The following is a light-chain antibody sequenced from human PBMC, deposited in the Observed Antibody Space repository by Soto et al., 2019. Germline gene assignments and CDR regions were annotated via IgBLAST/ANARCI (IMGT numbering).Light chain of an antibody. V-gene: IGKV3-11*01. CDR3: QQRSNWPRT. Sequence: EIVLTQSPATLSLSPGERATLSCRASQSVSSYLAWYQQKPGQAPRLLIYDASNRATGIPARFSGSGSGTDFTLTISSLGPEDFAVYYCQQRSNWPRTFGGGTREEIK. CDR1: QSVSSY. J-gene: IGKJ4*02. CDR2: DAS.